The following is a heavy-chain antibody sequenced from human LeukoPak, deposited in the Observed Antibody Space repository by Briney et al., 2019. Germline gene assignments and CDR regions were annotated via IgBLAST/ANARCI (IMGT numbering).Heavy chain of an antibody. Sequence: GGSLRLSCAASGFTFSGDYMSWIRQAPGKGLEWVSYISSVGSSTVYADSVKGRFTISRDNAKSSLFLQMNSLRAEDTAVYYCVVYKYILSWSAFDFWGRGTMVTVSS. CDR3: VVYKYILSWSAFDF. CDR2: ISSVGSST. V-gene: IGHV3-11*04. J-gene: IGHJ3*01. CDR1: GFTFSGDY. D-gene: IGHD6-13*01.